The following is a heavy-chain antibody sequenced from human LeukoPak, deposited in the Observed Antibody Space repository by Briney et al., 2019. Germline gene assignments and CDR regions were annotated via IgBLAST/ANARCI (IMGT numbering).Heavy chain of an antibody. CDR2: ISSSGKS. J-gene: IGHJ4*02. V-gene: IGHV4-39*01. CDR1: GGSISATDFD. D-gene: IGHD1-26*01. CDR3: ARFKGGTGFDY. Sequence: SETLSLTCAVSGGSISATDFDWGWIRQPPGQGLEWIATISSSGKSYYNPYLMSRVTISVDTSKNQFSLDVTSVTAADTGIFYCARFKGGTGFDYWGRGILVIVS.